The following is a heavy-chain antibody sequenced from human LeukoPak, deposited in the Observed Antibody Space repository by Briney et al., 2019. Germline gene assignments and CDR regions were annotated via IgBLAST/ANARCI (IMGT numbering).Heavy chain of an antibody. V-gene: IGHV3-11*01. CDR3: ARVGIALTSPFDY. Sequence: GGSLRLSCLASGFTFSDYYMSWVRHAPGKGLEWISYMSSRGYPTYYAESVKGRFTISRDNAKNTLYLQMHNLRTDDTAVYFCARVGIALTSPFDYWGLGTLVAVSS. CDR2: MSSRGYPT. J-gene: IGHJ4*02. CDR1: GFTFSDYY. D-gene: IGHD1-1*01.